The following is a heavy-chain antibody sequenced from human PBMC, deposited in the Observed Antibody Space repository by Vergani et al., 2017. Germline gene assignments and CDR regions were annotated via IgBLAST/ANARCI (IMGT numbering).Heavy chain of an antibody. CDR3: ARGIGIAAPFGGSYYCMDV. J-gene: IGHJ6*02. CDR1: RFTFCSYG. V-gene: IGHV3-33*01. D-gene: IGHD6-13*01. Sequence: QVQLVESGGGAVQPGRSLRLSSAASRFTFCSYGMHCVRPAPGKGLSGVEVIGYDGSNKYYAASVKGRFTISRDNSKNTLYLQMNSLRAGDTAVYYCARGIGIAAPFGGSYYCMDVWGQGTTVTVSS. CDR2: IGYDGSNK.